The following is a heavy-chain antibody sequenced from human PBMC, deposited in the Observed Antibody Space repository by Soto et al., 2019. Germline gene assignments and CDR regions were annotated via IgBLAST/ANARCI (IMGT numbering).Heavy chain of an antibody. CDR3: ARDYDSSGYPRYYFDY. Sequence: GGSLRLSCAASGFTFSSYAMHWVRQAPGKELEWVAIIWYDGSNKYYADSVKGRFTISRDNSKNTLYLQMNSLRAEDTAVYYCARDYDSSGYPRYYFDYWGQGAVVTVSS. CDR2: IWYDGSNK. D-gene: IGHD3-22*01. V-gene: IGHV3-33*08. J-gene: IGHJ4*02. CDR1: GFTFSSYA.